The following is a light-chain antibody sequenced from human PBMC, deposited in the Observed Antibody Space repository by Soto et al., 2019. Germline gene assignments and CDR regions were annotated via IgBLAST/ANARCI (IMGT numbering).Light chain of an antibody. J-gene: IGLJ1*01. CDR2: LEGSGSY. V-gene: IGLV4-60*03. CDR3: ETWDSNTRV. CDR1: SGHSSYI. Sequence: QLVLTQSSSASASLGSSVKLTCTLSSGHSSYIIAWHQQQPGKAPRYLMKLEGSGSYNKGSGVPDRFSGSSSGADRYLTISNLRSEDEADYYCETWDSNTRVFGTGTKRTVL.